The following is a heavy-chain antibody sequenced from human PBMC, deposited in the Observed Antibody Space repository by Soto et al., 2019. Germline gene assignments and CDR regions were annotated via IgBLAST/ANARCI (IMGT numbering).Heavy chain of an antibody. J-gene: IGHJ6*02. CDR1: GFTGSSNY. CDR2: IYSGGST. V-gene: IGHV3-53*01. CDR3: ARGTTIFGVVTPCYGMDV. D-gene: IGHD3-3*01. Sequence: GGSLRLSCAASGFTGSSNYMSWGRQAPGKGLGWVSVIYSGGSTYYADSVKGRFTISRDNSKNTLYLQMNSLRAEDTAVYYCARGTTIFGVVTPCYGMDVWGQRTTVTVSS.